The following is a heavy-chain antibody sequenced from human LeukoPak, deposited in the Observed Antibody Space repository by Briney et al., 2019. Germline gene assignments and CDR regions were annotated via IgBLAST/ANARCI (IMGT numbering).Heavy chain of an antibody. CDR2: ISSSSSYI. V-gene: IGHV3-21*01. CDR1: GFTFSSYS. Sequence: PGGSLRLSCAASGFTFSSYSMSWVRQAPGKGLEWVSSISSSSSYIYYADSVKGRFIISRDNAKNSLYLQMNSLRAEDTAVYYCARETLNSGYDYWGQGTLVTVSS. D-gene: IGHD5-12*01. CDR3: ARETLNSGYDY. J-gene: IGHJ4*02.